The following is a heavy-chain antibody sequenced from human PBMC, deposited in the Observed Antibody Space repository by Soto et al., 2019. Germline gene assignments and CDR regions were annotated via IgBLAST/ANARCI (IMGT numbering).Heavy chain of an antibody. CDR3: ARVSRRRNGSGSSRNGMDV. J-gene: IGHJ6*02. CDR2: IYYSGST. Sequence: SETLSLTCTVSVGSISSGGYYWSWIRQHPGKGLEWIGYIYYSGSTYYNPSLKSRVTISVDTSKNQFSLKLSSVTAAVTAVYYCARVSRRRNGSGSSRNGMDVLGQGTMVTVSS. V-gene: IGHV4-31*03. D-gene: IGHD3-10*01. CDR1: VGSISSGGYY.